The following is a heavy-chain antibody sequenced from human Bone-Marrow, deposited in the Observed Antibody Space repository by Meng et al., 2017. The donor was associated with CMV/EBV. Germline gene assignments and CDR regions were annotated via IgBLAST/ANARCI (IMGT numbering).Heavy chain of an antibody. Sequence: GSLRLSCTVSGGSISSSSYYWSWIRQPPGKGLEWIGYIYYSGSTNYNPSLKSRVTISVDTSKNQFSLKLSSVTAADTAVYYCARGGNGDSYDYWGQGTLVTVSS. CDR1: GGSISSSSYY. V-gene: IGHV4-61*01. CDR2: IYYSGST. J-gene: IGHJ4*02. D-gene: IGHD1-1*01. CDR3: ARGGNGDSYDY.